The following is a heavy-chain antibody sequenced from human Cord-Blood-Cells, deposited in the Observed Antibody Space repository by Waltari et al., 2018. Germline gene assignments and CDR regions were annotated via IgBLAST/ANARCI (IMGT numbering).Heavy chain of an antibody. V-gene: IGHV3-15*01. CDR1: GFTFSNAW. J-gene: IGHJ4*02. Sequence: EVQLVESGGGLVKPGGSLRLSCAASGFTFSNAWMSWVRQAPGKGLEWVGRIKSKTDGWTTDYAAPVKGRFTISRDDSKNTLYLQMNSLKTEDTAVYYCTTANYWGQGTLVTVSS. CDR3: TTANY. CDR2: IKSKTDGWTT.